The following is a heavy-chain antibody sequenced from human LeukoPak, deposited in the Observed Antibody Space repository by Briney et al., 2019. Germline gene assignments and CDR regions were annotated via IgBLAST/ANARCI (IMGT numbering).Heavy chain of an antibody. CDR1: GFTFGSYD. V-gene: IGHV3-48*03. J-gene: IGHJ6*02. CDR2: ISSSGSTT. D-gene: IGHD6-6*01. Sequence: GGSLRLSCAGSGFTFGSYDMMWVRQAPGKGLEWVSYISSSGSTTYYADSVKGRITISRDNAKNSLYLQMNSLRAEDTAVYYCARAIYSSSSWNGMDVWGQGTTVTVSS. CDR3: ARAIYSSSSWNGMDV.